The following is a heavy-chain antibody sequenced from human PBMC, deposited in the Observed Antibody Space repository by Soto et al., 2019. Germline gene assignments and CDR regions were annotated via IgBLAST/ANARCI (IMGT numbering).Heavy chain of an antibody. D-gene: IGHD1-1*01. CDR2: ISAHNGNT. J-gene: IGHJ4*02. V-gene: IGHV1-18*01. CDR3: ARGRYGDY. CDR1: GYAFTTYG. Sequence: QVHLVQSGAEVKKPGASVKVSCQGSGYAFTTYGITGVRQAPGQGLEGMGWISAHNGNTNYAQKLQGRVTVTRDTSTSTAYMELRSLRYDDTAVYYCARGRYGDYWGQGALVTVSS.